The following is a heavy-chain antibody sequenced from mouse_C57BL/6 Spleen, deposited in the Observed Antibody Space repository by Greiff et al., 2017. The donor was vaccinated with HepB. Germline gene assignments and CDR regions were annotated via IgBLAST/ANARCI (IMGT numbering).Heavy chain of an antibody. CDR3: ARAPSQVYAMDY. Sequence: VKLMESGPELVKPGASVKISCKASGYSFTSYYIHWVKQRPGQGLEWIGWIYPGSGNTKYNEKFKGKATLTADTSSSTAYMQLSSLTSEDSAVYYCARAPSQVYAMDYWGQGTSVTVSS. D-gene: IGHD3-2*02. V-gene: IGHV1-66*01. J-gene: IGHJ4*01. CDR1: GYSFTSYY. CDR2: IYPGSGNT.